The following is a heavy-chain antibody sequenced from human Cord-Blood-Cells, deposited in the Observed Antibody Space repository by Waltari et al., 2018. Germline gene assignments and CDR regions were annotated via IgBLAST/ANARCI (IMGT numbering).Heavy chain of an antibody. Sequence: QVQLVQSGAEVKKPAASVKVSCKASGYTFTGYYMHLVRQAPGQGLEWMGWINPNSGGTNYAQKFQGWVTMTRDTSISTAYMELSRLRSDDTAVYYCATIAAAGAEYFQHWGQGTLVTVSS. CDR2: INPNSGGT. D-gene: IGHD6-13*01. CDR1: GYTFTGYY. CDR3: ATIAAAGAEYFQH. J-gene: IGHJ1*01. V-gene: IGHV1-2*04.